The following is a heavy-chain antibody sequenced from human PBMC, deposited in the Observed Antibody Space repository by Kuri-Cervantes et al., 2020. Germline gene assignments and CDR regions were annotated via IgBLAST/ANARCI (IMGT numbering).Heavy chain of an antibody. D-gene: IGHD3-16*01. CDR3: ARGKMIAFGGRYHFYGMDV. J-gene: IGHJ6*02. CDR1: GGSISSSGFY. Sequence: SETLSLTRTVSGGSISSSGFYWGWIRQSPGKGLEYIGSIYYSGSSYYNPSLKSRVGISLDTSKNHFSLKLNSVTAADTAVYYCARGKMIAFGGRYHFYGMDVWGQGTTVTVSS. V-gene: IGHV4-39*07. CDR2: IYYSGSS.